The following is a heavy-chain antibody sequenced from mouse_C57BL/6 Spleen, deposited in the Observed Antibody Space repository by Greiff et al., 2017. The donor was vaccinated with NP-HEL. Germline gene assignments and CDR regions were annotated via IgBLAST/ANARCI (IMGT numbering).Heavy chain of an antibody. CDR3: ARYSNYPYYAMDY. CDR1: GYTFTSYW. J-gene: IGHJ4*01. D-gene: IGHD2-5*01. Sequence: VQLQQSGAELVKPGASVKLSCKASGYTFTSYWMHWVKQRPGQGLEWIGMIHPNSGSTNYNEKFKSKATLTVDKSSSTAYMQLSSLTSEDSAVYYCARYSNYPYYAMDYWGQGTSVTVSS. V-gene: IGHV1-64*01. CDR2: IHPNSGST.